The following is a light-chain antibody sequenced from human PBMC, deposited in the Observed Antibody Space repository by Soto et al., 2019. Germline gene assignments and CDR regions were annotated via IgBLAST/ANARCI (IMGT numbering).Light chain of an antibody. CDR2: DAS. J-gene: IGKJ4*01. CDR3: QQRLNWPLN. V-gene: IGKV3-11*01. CDR1: QSVSSY. Sequence: EMVLTQSPATLSLSPGERATLSCGASQSVSSYLAWYQQKPGQAPRLLIYDASNRATGIPARFSGSGSGTDFTLTISSLEPDDFAVYYCQQRLNWPLNFGGGTKVEIK.